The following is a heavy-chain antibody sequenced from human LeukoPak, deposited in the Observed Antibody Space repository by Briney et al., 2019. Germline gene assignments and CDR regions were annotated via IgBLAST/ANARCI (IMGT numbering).Heavy chain of an antibody. J-gene: IGHJ4*02. CDR2: IYYSGST. Sequence: SETLSLTCTVSGGSISSSSYYWGWIRQPPGKGLEWIGSIYYSGSTYYNPSLKSRVTISVDTSKNQFSLKLSSVTAADTAEYYCARSSEGLHVGYWGQGTLVTVSS. V-gene: IGHV4-39*07. D-gene: IGHD5-24*01. CDR1: GGSISSSSYY. CDR3: ARSSEGLHVGY.